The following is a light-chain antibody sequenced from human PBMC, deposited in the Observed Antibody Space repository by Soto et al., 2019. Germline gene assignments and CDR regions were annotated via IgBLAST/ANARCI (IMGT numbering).Light chain of an antibody. Sequence: EIVMTQSPATLSMSPGERATLSCRATQNVNSNLAWYQHRPGQAPRLLIYGASIRPTGIPARFSGSGSGTEFSLTINSRQSEDFAVYYCQQYNDWSPMYTFGQGTKVEIK. CDR3: QQYNDWSPMYT. V-gene: IGKV3-15*01. CDR2: GAS. J-gene: IGKJ2*01. CDR1: QNVNSN.